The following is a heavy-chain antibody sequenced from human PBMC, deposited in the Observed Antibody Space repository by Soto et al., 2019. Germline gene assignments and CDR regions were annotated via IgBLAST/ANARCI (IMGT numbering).Heavy chain of an antibody. J-gene: IGHJ4*02. Sequence: QEQLVQSGAEVKKPGSSVKVSCKASGGTFSSYPISWVRQAPGQGLEWMGRIIPIFDTTTYAQKFQGRVTITADESKSTAYMELSSLRSEDTAVYYCARPNYDSSADLVRYQWPPYAYWGQGTLVTVSS. CDR3: ARPNYDSSADLVRYQWPPYAY. D-gene: IGHD3-22*01. CDR1: GGTFSSYP. V-gene: IGHV1-69*18. CDR2: IIPIFDTT.